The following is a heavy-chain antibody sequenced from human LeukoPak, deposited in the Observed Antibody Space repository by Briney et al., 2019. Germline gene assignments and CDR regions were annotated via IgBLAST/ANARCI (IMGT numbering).Heavy chain of an antibody. V-gene: IGHV3-23*01. CDR2: AGSSSR. CDR1: GFSFSNYA. J-gene: IGHJ6*03. Sequence: GGSLRLSCLASGFSFSNYAMSWGRQAPGKGLEWVSNAGSSSRLYGDSVKGRFSVSRDNSKNTLYLQMNSLRADDTAVYYCAKQRGALRENYYMDVWGKGTTVTVSS. CDR3: AKQRGALRENYYMDV.